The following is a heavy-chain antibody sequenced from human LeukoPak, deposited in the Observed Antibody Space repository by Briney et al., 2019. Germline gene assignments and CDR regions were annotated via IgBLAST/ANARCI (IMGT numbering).Heavy chain of an antibody. Sequence: SETLSLTCTVSGGSISSGGYYWSWIRQHPGKGLEWIGYIYYSGSTYYNPSLKSRVTISVDTSKNQFSLKLSSVTAADTAVYYCARDQGDGIDYWGQGTLVTVSS. CDR2: IYYSGST. V-gene: IGHV4-31*03. J-gene: IGHJ4*02. CDR1: GGSISSGGYY. CDR3: ARDQGDGIDY.